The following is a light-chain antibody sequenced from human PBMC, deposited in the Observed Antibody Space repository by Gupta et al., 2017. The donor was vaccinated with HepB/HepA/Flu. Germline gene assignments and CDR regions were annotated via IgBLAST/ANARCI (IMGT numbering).Light chain of an antibody. V-gene: IGKV1-39*01. Sequence: IQMTQSPSSLSASVGDTITITCRASQSVGTYLNWYQQKLGQAPTLLLHGASRLHSGVPSRFSGSGSGTDFTLTITKMQAYDSAGYSCQQSFSSPRTFGQGTKVE. CDR3: QQSFSSPRT. CDR2: GAS. CDR1: QSVGTY. J-gene: IGKJ1*01.